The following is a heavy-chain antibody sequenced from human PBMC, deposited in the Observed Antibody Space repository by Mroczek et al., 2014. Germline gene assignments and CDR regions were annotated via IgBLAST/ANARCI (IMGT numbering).Heavy chain of an antibody. CDR2: IYYSGST. Sequence: QVQLQESGPGLVKPSQTLSLTCTVSGGSISSGGYYWSWIRQHPGKGLEWIGYIYYSGSTYYNPSLKSRVTISVDTSKNQFSLKLSSVTAADTAVYYCARGPDIVVVPAAPQFDYVGPGNPGHRL. V-gene: IGHV4-31*03. CDR1: GGSISSGGYY. CDR3: ARGPDIVVVPAAPQFDY. J-gene: IGHJ4*02. D-gene: IGHD2-2*01.